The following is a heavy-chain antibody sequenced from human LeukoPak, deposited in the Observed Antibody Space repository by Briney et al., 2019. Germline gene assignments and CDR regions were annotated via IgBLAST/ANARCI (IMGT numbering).Heavy chain of an antibody. V-gene: IGHV3-23*01. Sequence: PGGSLRLSCAASGFTFSSYGMHWVRQAPGKGLEWVSSFSGSGGDTYYADSVKGRFTISRDNSKNTLYLQMNSLRAEDTAVYYCARSGYTRFDYWGQGTLVTVSS. CDR3: ARSGYTRFDY. CDR1: GFTFSSYG. J-gene: IGHJ4*02. CDR2: FSGSGGDT. D-gene: IGHD5-24*01.